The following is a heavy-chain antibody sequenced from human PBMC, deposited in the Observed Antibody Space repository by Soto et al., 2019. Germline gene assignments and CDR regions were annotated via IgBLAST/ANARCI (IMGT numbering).Heavy chain of an antibody. CDR3: ARFAYYYGSGSSDY. Sequence: LSLTCAVYGGSFSDYYWTWIRQPPGKGLEWIGEINHSGSTNYNPSLKSRVTISVDTSKNQFSLRLSSVTAADTAVYYCARFAYYYGSGSSDYWGQGTLVTVSS. CDR2: INHSGST. V-gene: IGHV4-34*01. D-gene: IGHD3-10*01. J-gene: IGHJ4*02. CDR1: GGSFSDYY.